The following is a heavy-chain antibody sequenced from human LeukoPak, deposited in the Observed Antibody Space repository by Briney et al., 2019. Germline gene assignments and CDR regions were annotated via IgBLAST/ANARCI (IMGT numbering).Heavy chain of an antibody. CDR3: TKDRREVAASGYS. CDR2: ISGSGGIT. Sequence: GGSLRLSCAASGFTFSSYAMTWVRQAPGKGLEWVSTISGSGGITHYTDPVKGRFTISRDNSKSTLYLQMSSLRAEDTALYYCTKDRREVAASGYSWGQGTLVTVSS. V-gene: IGHV3-23*01. D-gene: IGHD6-13*01. CDR1: GFTFSSYA. J-gene: IGHJ4*02.